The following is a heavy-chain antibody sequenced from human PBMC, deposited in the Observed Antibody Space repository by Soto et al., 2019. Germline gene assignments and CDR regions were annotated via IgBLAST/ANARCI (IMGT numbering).Heavy chain of an antibody. CDR2: IDWDDDK. V-gene: IGHV2-70*01. CDR1: GYSLSTSGMC. D-gene: IGHD6-19*01. Sequence: GSGPTLVNPTQTLTVTCTFSGYSLSTSGMCVSWIRQPPGKALEWLALIDWDDDKYYSTSLKTRLTISKDTSKNQVVLTMTNMDPVDTATYYCARTRATGIAVAGKGYYYGMDVWGQGTTVTVSS. J-gene: IGHJ6*02. CDR3: ARTRATGIAVAGKGYYYGMDV.